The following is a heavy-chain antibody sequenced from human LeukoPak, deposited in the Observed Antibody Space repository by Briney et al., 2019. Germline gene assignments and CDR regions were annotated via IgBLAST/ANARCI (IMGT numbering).Heavy chain of an antibody. CDR1: GGTFSSYA. J-gene: IGHJ5*02. D-gene: IGHD2-2*01. CDR3: ARDHDCSSTSCPDWFDP. Sequence: ASVKVSCKASGGTFSSYAISWVRQAPGQGLEWMGGIIPIFGTANYAQKFQGRVTSTADESTSTAYMELSSLRSEDTAVYYCARDHDCSSTSCPDWFDPWGQGTLVTVSS. V-gene: IGHV1-69*01. CDR2: IIPIFGTA.